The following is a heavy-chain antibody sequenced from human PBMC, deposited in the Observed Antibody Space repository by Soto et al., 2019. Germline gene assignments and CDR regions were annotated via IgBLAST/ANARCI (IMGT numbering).Heavy chain of an antibody. V-gene: IGHV4-31*03. CDR1: GGSIRSGGYY. J-gene: IGHJ4*02. D-gene: IGHD6-13*01. CDR3: ARAQAAAGSDY. CDR2: TYYSGST. Sequence: TLSLTCTVSGGSIRSGGYYWSWIRQHPGKGLEWTGYTYYSGSTYYNPSLKSRVTISVDTSKNQFSLKLSSVTAADTAVYYCARAQAAAGSDYWGQGTLVTVSS.